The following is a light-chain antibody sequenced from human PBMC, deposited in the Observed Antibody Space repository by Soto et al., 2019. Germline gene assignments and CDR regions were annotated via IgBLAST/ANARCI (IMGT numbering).Light chain of an antibody. V-gene: IGKV1-39*01. CDR1: HTVNTY. Sequence: DIQMTQSPSSLSASIVDIFTITCRASHTVNTYLHWYKQKPGKAPKLLIYDASNLQSGVPSRFSGSGYGTNFTLSLNSLQPEDFATYYCKQGYSXPWTCGQGTKV. CDR2: DAS. J-gene: IGKJ1*01. CDR3: KQGYSXPWT.